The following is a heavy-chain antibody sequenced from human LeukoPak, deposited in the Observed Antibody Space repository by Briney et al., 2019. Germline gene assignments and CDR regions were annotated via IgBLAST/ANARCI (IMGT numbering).Heavy chain of an antibody. CDR1: GGSFSGYY. Sequence: KPSETLSLTCAVYGGSFSGYYWSWIRQPPGKGLEWIGEINHSGSTNYNPSLKSRVTISVDTSKNQFSLKLSSVTAADTAVYYCARGRYCSSTSCYYRIAYYFDYWGQGTLVTVSS. D-gene: IGHD2-2*01. CDR2: INHSGST. J-gene: IGHJ4*02. V-gene: IGHV4-34*01. CDR3: ARGRYCSSTSCYYRIAYYFDY.